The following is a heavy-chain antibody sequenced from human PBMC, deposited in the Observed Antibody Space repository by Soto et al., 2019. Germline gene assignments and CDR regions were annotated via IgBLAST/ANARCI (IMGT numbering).Heavy chain of an antibody. Sequence: EVQLVESGGGLVQPGRSLRLSCAASGFTFDDYAMHWVRQAPGKGLEWVSGISWNRGSIGYADSVKGRFTISRDNAKNSLYLQMNSLRAEDTALYSCAKGVAGWYYFDYWGQGTLVTVSS. D-gene: IGHD3-3*01. CDR3: AKGVAGWYYFDY. J-gene: IGHJ4*02. CDR1: GFTFDDYA. V-gene: IGHV3-9*01. CDR2: ISWNRGSI.